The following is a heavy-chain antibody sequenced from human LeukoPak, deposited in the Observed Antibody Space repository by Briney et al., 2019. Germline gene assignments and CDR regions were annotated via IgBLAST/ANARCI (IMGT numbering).Heavy chain of an antibody. Sequence: GGSLRLSCVASGFSFSNYAMSWVRQAPGKGLVWVSHINSDGSITSYADSVKGRFTISRDNAKNTLYLQMNSLRAEDTAVYYCARDAVDTANAVWGQGTTVTVSS. D-gene: IGHD5-18*01. CDR1: GFSFSNYA. CDR2: INSDGSIT. V-gene: IGHV3-74*01. CDR3: ARDAVDTANAV. J-gene: IGHJ6*02.